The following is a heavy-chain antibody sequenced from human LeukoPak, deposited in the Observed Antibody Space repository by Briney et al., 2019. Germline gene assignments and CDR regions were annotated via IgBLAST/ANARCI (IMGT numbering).Heavy chain of an antibody. CDR1: GYNFTRYW. Sequence: GESLKISCQASGYNFTRYWIGWVRQMPGKGLEWMGLLYPRDSDTRYSPSFQGQVTFSADNSINTAYRQWSSLRASDTAIYYCARQMGVASRENYFDSWGQGTLVTVSA. CDR3: ARQMGVASRENYFDS. D-gene: IGHD5-12*01. J-gene: IGHJ4*02. V-gene: IGHV5-51*01. CDR2: LYPRDSDT.